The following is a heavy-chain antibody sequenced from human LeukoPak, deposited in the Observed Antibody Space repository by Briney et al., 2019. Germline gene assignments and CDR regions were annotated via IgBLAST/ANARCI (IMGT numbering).Heavy chain of an antibody. CDR3: ARCPDFWSGLIHDAFDI. CDR2: MNPNSGNT. D-gene: IGHD3-3*01. J-gene: IGHJ3*02. V-gene: IGHV1-8*01. Sequence: ASVKVSCKASGYTFTSYDINWVRQATGQGLEWMGWMNPNSGNTGYAQKFQGRVTMTRDTSISTAYMELSRLRSDDTAVYYCARCPDFWSGLIHDAFDIWGQGTMVTVSS. CDR1: GYTFTSYD.